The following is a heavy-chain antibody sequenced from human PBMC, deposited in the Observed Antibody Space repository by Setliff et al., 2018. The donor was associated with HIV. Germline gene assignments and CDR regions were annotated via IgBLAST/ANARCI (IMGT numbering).Heavy chain of an antibody. CDR2: IGYSGST. Sequence: PSETLSLTCTVSGGSINYYYWNWIRQSPGKGLEWIGFIGYSGSTSYNPSLNSRVTISVDTSKNQFSPKLSSVSTADTAVYYCARWGENSGRPDWRAFDIWGQGTMVTVSS. V-gene: IGHV4-59*01. CDR3: ARWGENSGRPDWRAFDI. D-gene: IGHD1-26*01. CDR1: GGSINYYY. J-gene: IGHJ3*02.